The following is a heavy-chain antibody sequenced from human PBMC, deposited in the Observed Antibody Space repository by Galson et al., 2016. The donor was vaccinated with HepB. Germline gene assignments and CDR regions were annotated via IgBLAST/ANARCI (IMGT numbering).Heavy chain of an antibody. J-gene: IGHJ3*02. CDR1: GGTFSSYA. CDR3: ATHFRDSSGYGALDI. D-gene: IGHD3-22*01. CDR2: ILPILGTA. Sequence: SVKVSCKASGGTFSSYAFSWVRRTPGQGLEWMGGILPILGTADYTQKFQGRLTLTADESTSTAYLELRNLRSEDTAVYYCATHFRDSSGYGALDIWGQGTLITVSS. V-gene: IGHV1-69*13.